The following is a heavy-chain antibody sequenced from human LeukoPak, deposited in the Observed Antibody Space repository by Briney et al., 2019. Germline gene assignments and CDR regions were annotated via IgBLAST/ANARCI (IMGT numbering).Heavy chain of an antibody. D-gene: IGHD3-10*01. CDR2: ISGSGGST. CDR1: GFTFSSYA. V-gene: IGHV3-23*01. J-gene: IGHJ4*02. CDR3: AKQLYGLGSYPIDY. Sequence: PGGSLRLSCAASGFTFSSYAMSWVRQAPGKGLEWVSAISGSGGSTYYADFVKGRFTISRDNSKNTLYLQMNSLRAEDTAVYYCAKQLYGLGSYPIDYWGQGTLVTVSS.